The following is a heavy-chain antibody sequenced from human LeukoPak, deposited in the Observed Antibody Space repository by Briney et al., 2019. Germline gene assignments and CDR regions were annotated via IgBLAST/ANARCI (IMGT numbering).Heavy chain of an antibody. CDR2: IYPGDSDT. J-gene: IGHJ4*02. CDR1: GYSFTSYW. CDR3: ARALGYCSSTSCYMPPNYFDY. Sequence: GESLKISCKGSGYSFTSYWIGWVRQMPGKGLEWMGIIYPGDSDTRYSPSFQGQVTISADKSISTAYLQWSSLKASDTAMYYRARALGYCSSTSCYMPPNYFDYWGQGTLVTVSS. V-gene: IGHV5-51*01. D-gene: IGHD2-2*02.